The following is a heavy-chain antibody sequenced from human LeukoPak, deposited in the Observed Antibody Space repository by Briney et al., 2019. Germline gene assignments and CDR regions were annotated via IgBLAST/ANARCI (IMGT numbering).Heavy chain of an antibody. V-gene: IGHV1-69*06. CDR2: IIPIFGTA. D-gene: IGHD6-13*01. CDR3: ARASYSSSWYGNPDYYYYMDV. Sequence: ASVKVSCKASGGTFSSYAISWVRQAPGQGLEWMGGIIPIFGTANYAQKFQGRVTITADKSTSTAYMELSSLRSEDTAVYYCARASYSSSWYGNPDYYYYMDVWGKGTTVTVSS. CDR1: GGTFSSYA. J-gene: IGHJ6*03.